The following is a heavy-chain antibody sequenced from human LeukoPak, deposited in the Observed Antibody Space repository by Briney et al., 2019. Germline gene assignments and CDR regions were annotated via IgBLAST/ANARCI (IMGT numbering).Heavy chain of an antibody. CDR3: AKGSTSNGFDY. V-gene: IGHV3-53*01. CDR2: IYSGGST. D-gene: IGHD2-2*01. J-gene: IGHJ4*02. Sequence: GGSLRLSCAASGFTVSSNYMSWVRQAPGKGLEWVSVIYSGGSTYYAGSVKGRFTISRDNSKNTLYLQMNSLRAEDTAVYYCAKGSTSNGFDYWGQGTLVTVSS. CDR1: GFTVSSNY.